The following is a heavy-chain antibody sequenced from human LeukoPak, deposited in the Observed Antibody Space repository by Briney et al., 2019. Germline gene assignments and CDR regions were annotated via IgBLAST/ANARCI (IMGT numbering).Heavy chain of an antibody. CDR2: IYTSGST. CDR1: GGSISSYY. CDR3: ARRTVTSREGFEY. J-gene: IGHJ4*02. V-gene: IGHV4-4*07. D-gene: IGHD4-17*01. Sequence: SETLSLTCTVSGGSISSYYWSWIRQPAGKGLEWIGRIYTSGSTNYNPSLRSRVTISVDTSKNQFSLRLSSVTAADTAVYYCARRTVTSREGFEYWGQGTLVTVSS.